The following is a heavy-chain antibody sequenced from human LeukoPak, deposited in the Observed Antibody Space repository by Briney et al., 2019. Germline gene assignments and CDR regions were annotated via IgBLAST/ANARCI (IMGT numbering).Heavy chain of an antibody. CDR3: ARERRAAPGLGAYYYYYMDV. J-gene: IGHJ6*03. D-gene: IGHD6-6*01. V-gene: IGHV1-2*02. CDR1: GYTFTGYY. CDR2: INPNSGGT. Sequence: ASVKVSCKASGYTFTGYYMHWVRQAPGQGLEWMGWINPNSGGTNYAQKFQGKVTMTRDTSISTAYMELSRLRSDDTAVYYCARERRAAPGLGAYYYYYMDVWGKGTTVTVSS.